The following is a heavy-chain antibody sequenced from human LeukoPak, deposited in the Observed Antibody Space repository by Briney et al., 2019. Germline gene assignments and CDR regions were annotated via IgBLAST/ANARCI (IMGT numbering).Heavy chain of an antibody. D-gene: IGHD3-22*01. CDR2: IYHSGST. V-gene: IGHV4-30-2*01. J-gene: IGHJ3*02. CDR3: ARGGSGYFHDTFDI. CDR1: GGSISSGGYS. Sequence: SETLSLTCAVSGGSISSGGYSWSRIRQPPGKGLEWIGYIYHSGSTYYNPSLKSRVTISVDRSKNQFSLKLSSVTAADTAVYYCARGGSGYFHDTFDIWGQGTMVTVSS.